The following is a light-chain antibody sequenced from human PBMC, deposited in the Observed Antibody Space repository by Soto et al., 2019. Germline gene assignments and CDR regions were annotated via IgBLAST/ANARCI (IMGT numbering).Light chain of an antibody. Sequence: QSALTQPRSVSGSPGQSVTISCTGTSSDVGGYKYVSWYQQFPGKAPKLMIYEVNKRPSGVPDRFSGSKSGNTASLTISGLQAEDEADYHCCSYAGSYTFVVFGGGTKLTVL. J-gene: IGLJ2*01. V-gene: IGLV2-11*01. CDR1: SSDVGGYKY. CDR3: CSYAGSYTFVV. CDR2: EVN.